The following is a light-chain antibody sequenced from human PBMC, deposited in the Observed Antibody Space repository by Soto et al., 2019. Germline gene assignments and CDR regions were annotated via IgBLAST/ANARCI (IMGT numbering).Light chain of an antibody. V-gene: IGKV1-5*01. CDR1: QSVSYW. CDR3: QQYNSYSWT. Sequence: DIQMTQSPSTLSTSVGARVTITCRASQSVSYWLAWYQKKPGKAPNLLIYDASILASGVPSRFSGGGFGTEFTLNISSLQPDDFATYYCQQYNSYSWTFGQGTKVDIK. J-gene: IGKJ1*01. CDR2: DAS.